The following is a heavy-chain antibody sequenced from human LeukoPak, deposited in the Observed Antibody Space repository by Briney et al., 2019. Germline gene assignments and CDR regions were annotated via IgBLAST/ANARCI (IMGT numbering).Heavy chain of an antibody. CDR2: ISGSAGST. V-gene: IGHV3-23*01. Sequence: GESLTLSCAASGFTFSDYAMSWVRQTPGWGLEWVSPISGSAGSTHNADSVKGRFTISRDNSKNTLYLHVSSLRVEDTAVYYCAKDRGFNYGYGFDYWGQGNLVTVSS. CDR1: GFTFSDYA. CDR3: AKDRGFNYGYGFDY. D-gene: IGHD3-16*01. J-gene: IGHJ4*02.